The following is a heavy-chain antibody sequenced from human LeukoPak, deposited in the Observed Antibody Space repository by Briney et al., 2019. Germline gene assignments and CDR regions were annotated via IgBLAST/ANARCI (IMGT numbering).Heavy chain of an antibody. CDR2: IYYSGST. CDR1: GGSISSYY. Sequence: SETLSLTCTVSGGSISSYYWSWIRQPPGKGLEWIGYIYYSGSTNYNPSLKSRVTISVDTSKNQFSLKLSSVTAADTAVYYCASKSRPSRDGYNRTSELYYYYGMDVWGQGTTVTVSS. V-gene: IGHV4-59*01. D-gene: IGHD5-24*01. CDR3: ASKSRPSRDGYNRTSELYYYYGMDV. J-gene: IGHJ6*02.